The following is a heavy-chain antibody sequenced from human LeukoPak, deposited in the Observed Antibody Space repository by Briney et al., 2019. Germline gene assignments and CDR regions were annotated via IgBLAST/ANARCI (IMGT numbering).Heavy chain of an antibody. D-gene: IGHD5-12*01. Sequence: SETLSLTCTVSGGSISSGGYYWSWIRQPPGKGLEWIGSFYYSGNTYYNPSLKSRVTISVDTSKNQFSLKVNSMTAADTAVYYCARLPGYGGYFDYWGQGSLVTVSS. V-gene: IGHV4-39*01. CDR2: FYYSGNT. J-gene: IGHJ4*02. CDR3: ARLPGYGGYFDY. CDR1: GGSISSGGYY.